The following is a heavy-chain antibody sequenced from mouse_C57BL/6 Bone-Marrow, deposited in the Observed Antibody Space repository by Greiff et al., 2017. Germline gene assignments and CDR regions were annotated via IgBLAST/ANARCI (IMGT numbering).Heavy chain of an antibody. J-gene: IGHJ2*01. Sequence: DVQLQESGAELVRPGASVKLSCTASGFNIKDDYMHWVKQRPEQGLEWIGWIDPENGDTEYASKFQGKATITADTSSNTAYLQLSSLTSEDTAVYNCTTFITTVVADYWGQGTTLTVSS. V-gene: IGHV14-4*01. CDR1: GFNIKDDY. CDR3: TTFITTVVADY. D-gene: IGHD1-1*01. CDR2: IDPENGDT.